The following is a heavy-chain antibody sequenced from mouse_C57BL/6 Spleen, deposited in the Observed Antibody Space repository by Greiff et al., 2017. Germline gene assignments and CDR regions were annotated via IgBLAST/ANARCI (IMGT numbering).Heavy chain of an antibody. Sequence: QVQLQQSGPELVKPGASVKISCKASGYTFTDYYINWVKQRPGQGLEWIGWIFPGSGSTYYNEKFKGKATFTVDKSSSTAYMLLSSLTSEDSAVYFCARRENYNYWYFDVWGTGTTVTVSS. CDR3: ARRENYNYWYFDV. CDR1: GYTFTDYY. CDR2: IFPGSGST. J-gene: IGHJ1*03. D-gene: IGHD2-12*01. V-gene: IGHV1-75*01.